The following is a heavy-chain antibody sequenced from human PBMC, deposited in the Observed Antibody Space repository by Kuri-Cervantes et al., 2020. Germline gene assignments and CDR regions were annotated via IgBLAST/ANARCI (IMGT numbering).Heavy chain of an antibody. V-gene: IGHV3-9*01. CDR1: GFTFDDYV. Sequence: LSLTCAASGFTFDDYVMHWVRQAPGQGLEWFSGISWNSGSIGYADSVKGRFTISRDNAKNSLYLQMNSLRAEDTALYYCAKGTGFVVVTAMDYWGQGTLVTVSS. J-gene: IGHJ4*02. CDR3: AKGTGFVVVTAMDY. D-gene: IGHD2-21*02. CDR2: ISWNSGSI.